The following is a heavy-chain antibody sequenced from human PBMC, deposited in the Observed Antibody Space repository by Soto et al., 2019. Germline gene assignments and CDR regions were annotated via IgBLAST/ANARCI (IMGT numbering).Heavy chain of an antibody. D-gene: IGHD2-2*01. CDR3: ARSQGSSTSLEIYYYYYYGMDV. J-gene: IGHJ6*02. V-gene: IGHV1-69*01. CDR1: GGTFSSYA. Sequence: QVQLVQSGAEVKKPGSSVKVSCKASGGTFSSYAISWVRQAPGQGLEWMGGIIPISGTANYAQKFQGRVTITAYESTSTAYMELSSLRSEDTAVYYCARSQGSSTSLEIYYYYYYGMDVWGQGNTVTVSS. CDR2: IIPISGTA.